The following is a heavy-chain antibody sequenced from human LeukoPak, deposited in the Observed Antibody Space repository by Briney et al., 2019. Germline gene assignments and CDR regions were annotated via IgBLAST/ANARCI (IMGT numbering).Heavy chain of an antibody. D-gene: IGHD5-12*01. J-gene: IGHJ3*02. CDR1: GFTFSSYG. CDR2: ISDDGTRK. V-gene: IGHV3-30*03. CDR3: AREFSGYAFDI. Sequence: GSLRLSCAASGFTFSSYGIHWVRLAPGKGLEWVAVISDDGTRKYYADSVQGRFTISRDNSKNTLNLQMNSLRAEDMAVYYCAREFSGYAFDIWGQGTMVTVSS.